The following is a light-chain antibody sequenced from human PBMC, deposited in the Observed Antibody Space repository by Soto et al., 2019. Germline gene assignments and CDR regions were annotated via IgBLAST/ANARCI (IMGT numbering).Light chain of an antibody. Sequence: DIQMTQSPSTLSASVGDRVTITCRASQSISSWLAWYQQKPGKAPKLLIYDASSLESGVPSRFSGSGSGTEFTLTISSRQPDDFATYYCQQYNSYRLTFGGGTKVEIK. CDR1: QSISSW. CDR2: DAS. J-gene: IGKJ4*01. CDR3: QQYNSYRLT. V-gene: IGKV1-5*01.